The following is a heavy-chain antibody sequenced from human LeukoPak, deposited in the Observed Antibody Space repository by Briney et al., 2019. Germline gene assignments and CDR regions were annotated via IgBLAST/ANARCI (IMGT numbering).Heavy chain of an antibody. CDR1: GGSISSGGYY. CDR3: ASGLAVVRGVGY. CDR2: IYHSGST. V-gene: IGHV4-30-2*01. D-gene: IGHD3-10*01. Sequence: KPSETLSLTCAVSGGSISSGGYYWSWIRQPPGKGLEWIGYIYHSGSTYYNPSLKSRVTISVDRSKNQFSLKLNSVTDADTAVYYCASGLAVVRGVGYWGQGTLVTVYS. J-gene: IGHJ4*02.